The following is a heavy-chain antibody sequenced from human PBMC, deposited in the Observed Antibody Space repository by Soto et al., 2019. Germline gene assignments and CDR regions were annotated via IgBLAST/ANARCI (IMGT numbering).Heavy chain of an antibody. CDR1: GFAFSSYA. CDR2: ISGRGDFT. Sequence: EVQVLESGGGLVQPGGSLRLSCAASGFAFSSYAMSWVRQAPGKGLERVSSISGRGDFTYYAASVRGRFTVSRDNSMDTLSLQMNGLRAEDTAIYYCAKAGDTGNHYFDRWGQGTLVTVSS. CDR3: AKAGDTGNHYFDR. J-gene: IGHJ4*02. D-gene: IGHD5-18*01. V-gene: IGHV3-23*01.